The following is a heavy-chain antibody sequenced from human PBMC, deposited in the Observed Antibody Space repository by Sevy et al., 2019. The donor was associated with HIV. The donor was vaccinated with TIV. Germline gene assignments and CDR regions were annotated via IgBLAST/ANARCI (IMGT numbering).Heavy chain of an antibody. CDR1: GFTFRTFD. CDR2: LRYDGSTK. Sequence: GGSLRLSCAASGFTFRTFDMHWVRQTPGKGLEWVAFLRYDGSTKYYADSVKGRFTVSRDNSKNTLYLQMNSLRAADTALYYCAKGLGMVQGALLSDDIWGQGTKVTVSS. V-gene: IGHV3-30*02. J-gene: IGHJ3*02. CDR3: AKGLGMVQGALLSDDI. D-gene: IGHD3-10*01.